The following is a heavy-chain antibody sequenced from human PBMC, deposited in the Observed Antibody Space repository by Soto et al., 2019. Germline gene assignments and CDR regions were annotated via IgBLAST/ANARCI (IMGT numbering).Heavy chain of an antibody. CDR2: IYHSGST. D-gene: IGHD3-10*01. V-gene: IGHV4-30-2*01. CDR3: ARGPPLGSYYTYYFDY. Sequence: SETLSLTCAVSGGSISSGGYSWSWIRQPPGKGLEWIGYIYHSGSTYYNPSLKSRVTISVDRSKNQFSLKLSSVTAADTAVYYCARGPPLGSYYTYYFDYWGQGTLVTVSS. J-gene: IGHJ4*02. CDR1: GGSISSGGYS.